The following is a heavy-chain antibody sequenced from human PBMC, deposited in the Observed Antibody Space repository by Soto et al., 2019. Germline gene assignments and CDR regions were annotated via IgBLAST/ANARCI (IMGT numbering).Heavy chain of an antibody. Sequence: GGSLRLSCAASGFTFSSYAMSWVRQAPGKWLEWVSAISGSGGSTYYADSVKGRFTISRDNSKNTLYLQMNSLRAEDTAVYYCAKEGGPHPQRLWEHSPPIDYWGQGXLVTVYS. CDR1: GFTFSSYA. J-gene: IGHJ4*02. CDR2: ISGSGGST. CDR3: AKEGGPHPQRLWEHSPPIDY. D-gene: IGHD1-26*01. V-gene: IGHV3-23*01.